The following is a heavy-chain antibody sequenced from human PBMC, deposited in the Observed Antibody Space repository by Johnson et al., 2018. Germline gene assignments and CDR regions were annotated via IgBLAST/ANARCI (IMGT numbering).Heavy chain of an antibody. J-gene: IGHJ6*03. CDR3: AREGEYYYYMDV. V-gene: IGHV3-21*01. D-gene: IGHD3-16*01. CDR1: GFTLSTYS. Sequence: VQLVESGGGLVKPGGSLRISCAASGFTLSTYSMNWVRQAPGKGLEWVSSISSSGRYIYYVDSVKGRFTLSRDNSSNSLYLQMNSLRAEDTAVYYCAREGEYYYYMDVWGKGTTVTVSS. CDR2: ISSSGRYI.